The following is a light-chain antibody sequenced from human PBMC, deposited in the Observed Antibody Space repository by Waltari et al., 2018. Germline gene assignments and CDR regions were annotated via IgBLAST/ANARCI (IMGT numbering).Light chain of an antibody. CDR3: QQRTDRPPVT. J-gene: IGKJ1*01. CDR2: VAS. CDR1: QSVSVY. Sequence: EVVLTQSPAPLSLSPGERATLSCRASQSVSVYLAWYQQKPGQAPRLLIYVASDRATGVPARFSGSGSGTDFTLTISSLGPEDFAVYYCQQRTDRPPVTFGQGTRVEMK. V-gene: IGKV3-11*01.